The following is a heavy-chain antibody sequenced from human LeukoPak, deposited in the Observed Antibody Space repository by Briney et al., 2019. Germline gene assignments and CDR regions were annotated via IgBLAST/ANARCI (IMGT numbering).Heavy chain of an antibody. CDR2: ISPSGDHR. D-gene: IGHD3-22*01. CDR1: GFSFSAYN. Sequence: PGGSLRLSCAASGFSFSAYNINWVRQAPGKGLEWVSCISPSGDHRYYADSVRGRFTISRDNARNSVSLQMNRLRAEDTAVYYCARDAAYFDSSGYYPDPLDYWGQGTLVSVSS. V-gene: IGHV3-21*01. J-gene: IGHJ4*02. CDR3: ARDAAYFDSSGYYPDPLDY.